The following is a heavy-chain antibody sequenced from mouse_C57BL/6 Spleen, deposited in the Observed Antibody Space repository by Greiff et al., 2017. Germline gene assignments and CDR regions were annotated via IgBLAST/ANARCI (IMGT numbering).Heavy chain of an antibody. D-gene: IGHD2-5*01. J-gene: IGHJ3*01. CDR2: IDPEDGDT. Sequence: EVKLQESGAELVRPGASVKLSCTASGFNIKDYYMHWVKQRPEQGLEWIGRIDPEDGDTEYAPKFQGKATMTADTSSNTAYLQLSSLTSEDTAVYYCTTYYSNYPFAYWGQGTLVTVSA. CDR3: TTYYSNYPFAY. CDR1: GFNIKDYY. V-gene: IGHV14-1*01.